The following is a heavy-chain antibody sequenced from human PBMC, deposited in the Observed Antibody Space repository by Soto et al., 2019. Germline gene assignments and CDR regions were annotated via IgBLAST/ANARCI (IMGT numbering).Heavy chain of an antibody. CDR3: ARVAGRAFDI. D-gene: IGHD3-10*01. V-gene: IGHV4-30-2*01. J-gene: IGHJ3*02. CDR2: IYHSGST. Sequence: QLQLQESGSGLVKPSQTLSLTCAVSGGSISSGGYSWSWIRQPPGKGLEWIGYIYHSGSTYYNPSLKSRVTISVDRSKNQFSLKRSSVTAADTAVYYCARVAGRAFDIWGQGTMVTVSS. CDR1: GGSISSGGYS.